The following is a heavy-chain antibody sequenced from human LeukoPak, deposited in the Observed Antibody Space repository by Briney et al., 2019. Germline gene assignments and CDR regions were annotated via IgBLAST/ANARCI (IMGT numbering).Heavy chain of an antibody. V-gene: IGHV3-7*01. CDR2: IKQDGSEK. J-gene: IGHJ6*03. Sequence: GSLRLSCAASGFTFSSYWMIWVRQAPGKALEWVANIKQDGSEKFYVDSVKGRFTISRDNAKNSLYLQMNSLRPEDTAVHYCARDRIYSSSWPIEYYYYMDVWGKGTTVTVSS. D-gene: IGHD6-13*01. CDR1: GFTFSSYW. CDR3: ARDRIYSSSWPIEYYYYMDV.